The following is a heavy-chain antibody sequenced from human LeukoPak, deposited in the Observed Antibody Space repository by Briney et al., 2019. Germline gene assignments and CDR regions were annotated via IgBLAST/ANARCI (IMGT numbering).Heavy chain of an antibody. V-gene: IGHV1-69*04. CDR1: GGTFSSYA. D-gene: IGHD1-7*01. Sequence: ASVKVSCKASGGTFSSYAISWVRQAPGQGLEWMGRIIPILGIANYAQKFQGRVTITADKSTSTAYMELSSLRSEDPAVYYCARELVELSRAFDIWGQGTMVTVSS. J-gene: IGHJ3*02. CDR3: ARELVELSRAFDI. CDR2: IIPILGIA.